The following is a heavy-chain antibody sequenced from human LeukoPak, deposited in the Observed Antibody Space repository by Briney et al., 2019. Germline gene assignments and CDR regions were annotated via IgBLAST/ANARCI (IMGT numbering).Heavy chain of an antibody. Sequence: SETLSLTCTVSGGSISSYYWSWIRQPAGKGLEWIGRIYTSGSTNYNPSLKSRVTMSVDTSKNQFSLKLSSVTAADTAVYYCARDFEQWLADDAFGIWGQGTMVTVSS. V-gene: IGHV4-4*07. J-gene: IGHJ3*02. CDR3: ARDFEQWLADDAFGI. CDR2: IYTSGST. CDR1: GGSISSYY. D-gene: IGHD6-19*01.